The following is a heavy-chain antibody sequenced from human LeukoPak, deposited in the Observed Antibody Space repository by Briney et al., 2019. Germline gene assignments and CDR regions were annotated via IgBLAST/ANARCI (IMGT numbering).Heavy chain of an antibody. Sequence: SETLSLTCAVSGGSISSSNWWSWVRQPPGKGLEWIGEIYHSGSTNYNPSLKSRVTISVDKSKNQFCLKLSSVTAADTAVYYCARQHYYGSGSYLGYWGQGTLVTVSS. CDR2: IYHSGST. V-gene: IGHV4-4*02. CDR3: ARQHYYGSGSYLGY. D-gene: IGHD3-10*01. J-gene: IGHJ4*02. CDR1: GGSISSSNW.